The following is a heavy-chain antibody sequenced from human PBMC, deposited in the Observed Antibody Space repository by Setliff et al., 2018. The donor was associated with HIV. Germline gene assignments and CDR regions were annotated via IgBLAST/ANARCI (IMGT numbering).Heavy chain of an antibody. CDR2: ISSSGSNI. CDR1: GFTFSDYY. Sequence: GGSLRLSCAASGFTFSDYYMSWIRQAPGKGLEWISYISSSGSNIYYTDSVKGRFTVSRDNAKNSLFLQMNSLRAEDTAVYYCAKDRLLDGSSWYYLDYWGQGTLVTVSS. V-gene: IGHV3-11*04. D-gene: IGHD6-13*01. J-gene: IGHJ4*02. CDR3: AKDRLLDGSSWYYLDY.